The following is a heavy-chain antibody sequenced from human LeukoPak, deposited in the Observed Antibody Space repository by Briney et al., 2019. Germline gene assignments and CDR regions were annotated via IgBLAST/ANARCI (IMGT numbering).Heavy chain of an antibody. D-gene: IGHD6-13*01. Sequence: PSETLSLTCTVSGGSISSYYWSWIRQPPGKGLEWIGSIYYSGSTNYNPSLKSRVTISVDTSKNQFSLKLSSVTAADTAVYYCARAPGIAAARGWFDPWGQGTLVTVSS. V-gene: IGHV4-59*01. CDR2: IYYSGST. J-gene: IGHJ5*02. CDR3: ARAPGIAAARGWFDP. CDR1: GGSISSYY.